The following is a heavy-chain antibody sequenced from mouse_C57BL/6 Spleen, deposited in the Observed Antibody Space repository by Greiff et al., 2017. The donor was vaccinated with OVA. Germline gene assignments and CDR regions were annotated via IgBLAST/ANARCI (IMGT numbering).Heavy chain of an antibody. CDR2: IDPENGDT. Sequence: VQLQQSGAELVRPGASVKLSCTASGFNIKDDYMHWVKQRPEQGLEWIGWIDPENGDTEYASKFQGKATITTDTSSNTAYLQLSSLTSEDTAVYYCTTLVPTRLVDYWGQGTTLTVSS. V-gene: IGHV14-4*01. J-gene: IGHJ2*01. CDR3: TTLVPTRLVDY. D-gene: IGHD1-2*01. CDR1: GFNIKDDY.